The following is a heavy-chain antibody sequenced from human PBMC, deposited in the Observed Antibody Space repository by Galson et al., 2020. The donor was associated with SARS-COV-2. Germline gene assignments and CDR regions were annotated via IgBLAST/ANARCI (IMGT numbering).Heavy chain of an antibody. J-gene: IGHJ4*02. V-gene: IGHV1-18*01. D-gene: IGHD1-26*01. CDR1: GYTFTTYG. CDR3: ARVVGATPSDC. CDR2: ISAYNGNT. Sequence: ASVKVSCKASGYTFTTYGFIWVRQPPGQGLEWMGWISAYNGNTNYPQRLQGRVTMTTDTSTSTAYMELTSLRSDDTAVYYCARVVGATPSDCWGQGALVTV.